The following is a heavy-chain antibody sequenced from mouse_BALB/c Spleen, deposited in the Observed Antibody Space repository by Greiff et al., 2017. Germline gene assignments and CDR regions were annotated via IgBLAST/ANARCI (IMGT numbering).Heavy chain of an antibody. J-gene: IGHJ4*01. CDR2: IYPGDGDT. V-gene: IGHV1-80*01. CDR3: ADGYYGGGAMDY. CDR1: GYAFSSYW. Sequence: QVQLQQSGAELVRPGSSVKISCKASGYAFSSYWMNWVKQRPGQGLEWIGQIYPGDGDTNYNGKFKGKATLTADKSSSTAYMQLSSLTSEDSAVYFCADGYYGGGAMDYWGQGTSVTVSS. D-gene: IGHD2-3*01.